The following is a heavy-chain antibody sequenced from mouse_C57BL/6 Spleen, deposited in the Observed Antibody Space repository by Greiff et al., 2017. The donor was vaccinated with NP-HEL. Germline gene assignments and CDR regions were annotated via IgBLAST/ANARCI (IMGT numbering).Heavy chain of an antibody. J-gene: IGHJ1*03. CDR2: ISGGGGNT. CDR3: ARDYYYGSSYGYFDV. V-gene: IGHV5-9*01. D-gene: IGHD1-1*01. CDR1: GFTFSSYT. Sequence: EVKLVESGGGLVKPGGSLKLSCAASGFTFSSYTMSWVRQTPEKRLEWVATISGGGGNTYYPDSVKGRSTISRDNAKNTLYLQMSRLRSEDTALYYCARDYYYGSSYGYFDVWGTGTTVTVSS.